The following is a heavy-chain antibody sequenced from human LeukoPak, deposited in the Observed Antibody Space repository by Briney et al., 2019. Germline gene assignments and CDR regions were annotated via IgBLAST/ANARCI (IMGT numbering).Heavy chain of an antibody. CDR1: GFTFNIYA. J-gene: IGHJ4*02. Sequence: GGSLRLSCAASGFTFNIYAMSWVRQAPGEGLEWVSSITSISDGTFYADSVKGRFTISRDNSKSTLYLQMNSLRAEDTALYYCVKDRPYYFGWNGHYYTRNGDSWGQGTLVTVSS. CDR2: ITSISDGT. V-gene: IGHV3-23*01. D-gene: IGHD3-10*01. CDR3: VKDRPYYFGWNGHYYTRNGDS.